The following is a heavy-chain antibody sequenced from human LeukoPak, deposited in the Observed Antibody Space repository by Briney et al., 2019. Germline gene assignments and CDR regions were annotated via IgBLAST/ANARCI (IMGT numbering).Heavy chain of an antibody. Sequence: GGSLRLSCAASGFTFSSYAMHWVRQAPGKGLEWVAVISYDGSNKYYADSVKGRFTISRDSSKNTLFLQMNRLRPEDAAVYYCAKAPVTTCRGAFCYPFDYWGLGTLVTVSS. V-gene: IGHV3-30*04. CDR3: AKAPVTTCRGAFCYPFDY. CDR2: ISYDGSNK. D-gene: IGHD2-15*01. J-gene: IGHJ4*02. CDR1: GFTFSSYA.